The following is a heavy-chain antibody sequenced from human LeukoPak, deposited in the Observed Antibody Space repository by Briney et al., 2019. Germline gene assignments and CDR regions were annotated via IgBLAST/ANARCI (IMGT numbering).Heavy chain of an antibody. CDR2: IRYDGFNK. CDR3: AKSRGSSWFANFDY. V-gene: IGHV3-30*02. J-gene: IGHJ4*02. D-gene: IGHD6-13*01. CDR1: GFTFSNYG. Sequence: GGSLRLSCAASGFTFSNYGMHWVRQAPGKGLEWVASIRYDGFNKYYADSLKGRFTISRDNSKNTLYLQMNSLRAEDTAVYYCAKSRGSSWFANFDYWGQGTLVTVSS.